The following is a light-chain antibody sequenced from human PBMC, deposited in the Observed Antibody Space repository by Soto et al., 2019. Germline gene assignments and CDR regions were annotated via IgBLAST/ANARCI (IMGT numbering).Light chain of an antibody. V-gene: IGLV2-14*02. CDR2: EGS. J-gene: IGLJ1*01. Sequence: QSVLTQPASVSGSPGQSITISCTGTSSVVGFYNLVSWYQHRPGKAPKFILYEGSKRPSGVSYRFSGSKSGNTASLTISGLQAEDEADYFCSSYSISTAYLFGTRTKVTVL. CDR1: SSVVGFYNL. CDR3: SSYSISTAYL.